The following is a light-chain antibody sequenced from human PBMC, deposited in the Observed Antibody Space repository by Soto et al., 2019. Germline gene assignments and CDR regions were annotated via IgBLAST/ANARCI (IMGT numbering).Light chain of an antibody. CDR3: QQSYITLYT. CDR1: QSISSY. Sequence: DIQMTQSPSSLSASVGDRVTITCRASQSISSYLNWYQQKPGKAPKLLIYAASSLQSGVPSRFSGSGSGTDFTLTISSLQPEDFATYYCQQSYITLYTFGQGTKLEIK. CDR2: AAS. V-gene: IGKV1-39*01. J-gene: IGKJ2*01.